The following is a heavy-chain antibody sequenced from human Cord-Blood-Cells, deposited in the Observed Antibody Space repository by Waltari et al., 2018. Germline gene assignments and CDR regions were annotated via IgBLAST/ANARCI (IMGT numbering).Heavy chain of an antibody. CDR3: ARDWDSSRSFYGMDV. CDR1: GYTFTGYY. Sequence: QVQLVQSGAEVKKPGASVKVSCKASGYTFTGYYMHWVRQAPGQGLEWMGWINPNSGGTNYAQKFQGWVTMTRDTSISTAYMELSRLRSDDTAGYYCARDWDSSRSFYGMDVWGQGTTVTVSS. CDR2: INPNSGGT. D-gene: IGHD6-13*01. V-gene: IGHV1-2*04. J-gene: IGHJ6*02.